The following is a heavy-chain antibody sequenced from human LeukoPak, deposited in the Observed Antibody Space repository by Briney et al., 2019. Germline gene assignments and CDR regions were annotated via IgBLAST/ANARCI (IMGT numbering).Heavy chain of an antibody. CDR1: GGSISSYY. V-gene: IGHV4-39*01. CDR2: IYYSGST. D-gene: IGHD4-11*01. CDR3: ARRPDYSVADYYYYGMDV. Sequence: PSETLSLTCTVSGGSISSYYWGWIRQPPGKGLEWIGSIYYSGSTYYNPSLKSRVTISVDTSKNQFSLKLSSVTAADTAVYYCARRPDYSVADYYYYGMDVWGQGTTVTVSS. J-gene: IGHJ6*02.